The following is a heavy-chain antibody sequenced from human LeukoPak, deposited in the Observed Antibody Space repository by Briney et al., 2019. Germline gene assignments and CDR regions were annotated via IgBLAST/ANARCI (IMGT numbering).Heavy chain of an antibody. CDR3: AATKWELPVFDY. Sequence: GGSLRLSCAASGFAFSSYAMSWVRQAPGKGLEWVSAISGSGGSTYYADSVKGRFTISRDNSKNTLYLQMNSPRAEDTAVSYCAATKWELPVFDYWGQGTLVTVSS. CDR2: ISGSGGST. CDR1: GFAFSSYA. V-gene: IGHV3-23*01. D-gene: IGHD1-26*01. J-gene: IGHJ4*02.